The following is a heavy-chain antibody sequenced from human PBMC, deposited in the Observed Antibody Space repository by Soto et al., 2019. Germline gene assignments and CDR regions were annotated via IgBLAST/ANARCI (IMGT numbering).Heavy chain of an antibody. CDR1: GGTFSSYS. CDR2: IIPSFGTA. V-gene: IGHV1-69*01. J-gene: IGHJ4*02. Sequence: QVQLVQSGAEVKKPGSSVKVSCKASGGTFSSYSINWVRQAPGQGLEWMGEIIPSFGTANYAQKFQGRVTITADESTITAYMELSSLRSEDTAVYYCAINGGRHSGGIDYWGQGTLVTVSS. D-gene: IGHD1-26*01. CDR3: AINGGRHSGGIDY.